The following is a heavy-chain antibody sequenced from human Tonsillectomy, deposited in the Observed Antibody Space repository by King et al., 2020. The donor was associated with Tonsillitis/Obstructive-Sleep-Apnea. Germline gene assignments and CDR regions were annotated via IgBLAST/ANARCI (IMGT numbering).Heavy chain of an antibody. CDR2: ISWDGSST. CDR1: GFTFDDYT. CDR3: AKGRGWYFDY. Sequence: VKLVESGGVVVQPGGSLRLSCAASGFTFDDYTMHWVRQAPGKGLEWVSLISWDGSSTYYADSVKGRFTISRDNSKNSLYLQMKSLRTEDTALYYCAKGRGWYFDYWGQGTLVTVSS. V-gene: IGHV3-43*01. J-gene: IGHJ4*02. D-gene: IGHD1-26*01.